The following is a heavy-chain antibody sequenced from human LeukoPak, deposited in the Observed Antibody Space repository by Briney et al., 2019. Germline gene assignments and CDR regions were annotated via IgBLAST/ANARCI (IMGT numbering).Heavy chain of an antibody. CDR2: INPNSGGT. Sequence: ASVKVSCKASGYTFTGYYMHWVRQAPGQGLEWMGCINPNSGGTNYAQKFQGRVTMTRDTSIRTAYMELSRLRSDDTAVYYCAKSPNHDSLFDPWGQGTLVTVSS. D-gene: IGHD3-3*01. J-gene: IGHJ5*02. CDR1: GYTFTGYY. V-gene: IGHV1-2*02. CDR3: AKSPNHDSLFDP.